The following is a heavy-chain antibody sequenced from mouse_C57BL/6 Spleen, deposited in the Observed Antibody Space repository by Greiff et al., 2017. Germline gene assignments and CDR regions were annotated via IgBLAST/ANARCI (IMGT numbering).Heavy chain of an antibody. CDR3: ARGGYEYDGGAMDY. J-gene: IGHJ4*01. D-gene: IGHD2-4*01. Sequence: VQLKESGPGLVKPSQSLSLTCSVTGYSITSGYYWNWIRQFPGNKLEWMGYISYDGSNNYNPSLKNRISITRDTSKNQFFLKLNSVTTEDTATYYCARGGYEYDGGAMDYWGQGTSVTVSS. V-gene: IGHV3-6*01. CDR2: ISYDGSN. CDR1: GYSITSGYY.